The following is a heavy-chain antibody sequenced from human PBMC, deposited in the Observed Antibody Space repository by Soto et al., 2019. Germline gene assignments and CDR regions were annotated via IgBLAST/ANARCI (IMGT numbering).Heavy chain of an antibody. CDR1: GGTFSSYT. J-gene: IGHJ4*02. CDR2: IIPILGIA. V-gene: IGHV1-69*02. D-gene: IGHD3-22*01. Sequence: QVQLVQSGAEVKKPGSSVKVSCKASGGTFSSYTISWVRQAPGQGLEWMGRIIPILGIANYAQKFQGRVTITADKSTSTAYVELRSLRSEDTAVYYCASRYDSSDYWGQGTRVTVSS. CDR3: ASRYDSSDY.